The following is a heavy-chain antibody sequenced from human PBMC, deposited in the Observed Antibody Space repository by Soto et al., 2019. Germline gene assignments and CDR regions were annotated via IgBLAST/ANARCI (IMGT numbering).Heavy chain of an antibody. J-gene: IGHJ6*01. V-gene: IGHV3-48*03. CDR3: AGAAYRSLRYPAYFYGMEV. Sequence: VGSLRLSCGSSVFSLNDYEMHCVRHSPGSWLEWLSYISRSGDIIYYADSARGRFAISRDNAKNSLYLQMNSLRVEDTAVYYCAGAAYRSLRYPAYFYGMEVWGQGTTFSVSS. CDR2: ISRSGDII. D-gene: IGHD3-16*02. CDR1: VFSLNDYE.